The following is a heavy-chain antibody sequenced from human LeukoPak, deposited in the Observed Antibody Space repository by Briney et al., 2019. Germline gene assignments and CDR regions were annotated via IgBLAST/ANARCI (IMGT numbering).Heavy chain of an antibody. CDR2: IFWDTDT. V-gene: IGHV2-5*05. D-gene: IGHD2-15*01. CDR3: AHASPCRGSSCSEYFQH. CDR1: GFSLTTGGVG. J-gene: IGHJ1*01. Sequence: SGPTLVKPTQTLTLTCTFSGFSLTTGGVGVGWIRQPPGKALEWLALIFWDTDTRFGPSLKSRLSITKGTSKNQVVLTMTNMDPVDTATYYCAHASPCRGSSCSEYFQHWGQGTLVTVSS.